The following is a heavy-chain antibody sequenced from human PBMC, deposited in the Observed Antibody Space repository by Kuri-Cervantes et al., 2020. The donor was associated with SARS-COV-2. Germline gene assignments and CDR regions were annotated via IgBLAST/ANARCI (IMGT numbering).Heavy chain of an antibody. Sequence: SGPTLVKPTQTLTLTCTFSGFSISISGVGVGWIRQPPGKALEWLALIYWDDDKRYCPSLKSRLTITKDTSKNQVVLTMTNMDPVDTATYYCARKQYYDFWSCHTINWFDPWGQGALVTVSS. V-gene: IGHV2-5*02. CDR1: GFSISISGVG. CDR3: ARKQYYDFWSCHTINWFDP. D-gene: IGHD3-3*01. J-gene: IGHJ5*02. CDR2: IYWDDDK.